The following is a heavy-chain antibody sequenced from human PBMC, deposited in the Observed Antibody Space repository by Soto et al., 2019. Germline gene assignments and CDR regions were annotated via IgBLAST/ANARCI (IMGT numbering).Heavy chain of an antibody. D-gene: IGHD4-17*01. Sequence: QVQLVESGGGVFQPGGSLRLSCTASGFTFTTFGIHWVRQAPGKGLEWVALISYDGHNKYYSDSVTCRFTISRDNYKNTLSLQMNSLRAEDTAVYYCAKDLHAYGDYNYYYYGMDVWGQATTVSVSS. CDR2: ISYDGHNK. V-gene: IGHV3-30*18. J-gene: IGHJ6*02. CDR1: GFTFTTFG. CDR3: AKDLHAYGDYNYYYYGMDV.